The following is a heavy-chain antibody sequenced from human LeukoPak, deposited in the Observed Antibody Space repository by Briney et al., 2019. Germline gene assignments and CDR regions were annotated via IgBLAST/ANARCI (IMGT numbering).Heavy chain of an antibody. Sequence: PGGSLRLSCAASGFTFSSYWMHWVRQAPGKGLVWVSRINSDGSSTSYADSVKGRFTISRDNAKNTLYLQMNSLRAEDTAVYYCARRSYYYDSSGYKNWFDPWGQGTLVTVSS. CDR3: ARRSYYYDSSGYKNWFDP. J-gene: IGHJ5*02. CDR1: GFTFSSYW. V-gene: IGHV3-74*01. D-gene: IGHD3-22*01. CDR2: INSDGSST.